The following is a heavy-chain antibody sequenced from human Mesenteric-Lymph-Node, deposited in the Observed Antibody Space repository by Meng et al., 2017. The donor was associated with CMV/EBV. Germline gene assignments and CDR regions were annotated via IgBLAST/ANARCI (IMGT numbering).Heavy chain of an antibody. CDR2: IYPGDSDT. J-gene: IGHJ4*02. CDR1: GYSFTRYW. CDR3: ARRGLDTAMDFDY. D-gene: IGHD5-18*01. V-gene: IGHV5-51*01. Sequence: CKGSGYSFTRYWIGWVRQMPGKGLEWMGIIYPGDSDTRYSPSFQGQVTISADKSISTAYLQWSSLKASDTAMYYCARRGLDTAMDFDYWGQGTLVTVSS.